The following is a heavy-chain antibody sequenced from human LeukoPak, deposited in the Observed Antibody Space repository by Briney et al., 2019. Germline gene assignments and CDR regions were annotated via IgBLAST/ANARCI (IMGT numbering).Heavy chain of an antibody. CDR2: IYFSGST. CDR3: ATTVGYSYGFLDY. CDR1: GGSISSYY. D-gene: IGHD5-18*01. J-gene: IGHJ4*02. V-gene: IGHV4-59*01. Sequence: SETLSLTCTVSGGSISSYYWSWIRQPPGKGLGWIGYIYFSGSTNYNPSLKSRVTISVDTSKNQFSLKLSSATAADTAVYYCATTVGYSYGFLDYWGQGTLVTVSS.